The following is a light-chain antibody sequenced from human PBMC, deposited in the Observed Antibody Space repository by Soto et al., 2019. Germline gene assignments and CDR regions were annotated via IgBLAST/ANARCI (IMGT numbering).Light chain of an antibody. CDR1: HSLLYNSSHY. V-gene: IGKV4-1*01. J-gene: IGKJ2*01. Sequence: VVTQFPDSLTVSLGERAAIDCKSSHSLLYNSSHYLAWYQQKPGQPPKLLIYWSSTRESGVPARFSGSGSGTNFTLTISGLQAEDDAVYYCQQYYTTPYSFGQGTKLAI. CDR2: WSS. CDR3: QQYYTTPYS.